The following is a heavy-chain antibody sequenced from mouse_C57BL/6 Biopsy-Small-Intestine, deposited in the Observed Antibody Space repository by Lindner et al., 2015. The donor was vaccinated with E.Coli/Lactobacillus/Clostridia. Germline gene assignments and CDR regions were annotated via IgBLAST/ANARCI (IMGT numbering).Heavy chain of an antibody. Sequence: VQLQESGPELVKPGDSVKMSCKASGYTFTDYYMGWVKQSHGKSLEWIGYIYPNNGGTSYNQTFKGKATLTVDKSSSTAYMELHSLTSEDSAVYYCARGPIGAWFAYWGQGTLVTVSA. CDR2: IYPNNGGT. J-gene: IGHJ3*01. V-gene: IGHV1-34*02. CDR1: GYTFTDYY. CDR3: ARGPIGAWFAY. D-gene: IGHD2-14*01.